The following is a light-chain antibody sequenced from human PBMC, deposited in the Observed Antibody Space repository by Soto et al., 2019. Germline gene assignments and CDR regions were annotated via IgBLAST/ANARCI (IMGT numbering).Light chain of an antibody. CDR2: EAS. CDR1: QSIRKN. V-gene: IGKV3-15*01. CDR3: QQSHNYMYT. Sequence: ELVLSQSPATLSVSPGXRATLSCRASQSIRKNLAWYQQKPGQAPTLLIYEASTRATGVPARFSGSGSGTEFTLTISSLQSEDFAIYYCQQSHNYMYTFGQGTKVDIK. J-gene: IGKJ2*01.